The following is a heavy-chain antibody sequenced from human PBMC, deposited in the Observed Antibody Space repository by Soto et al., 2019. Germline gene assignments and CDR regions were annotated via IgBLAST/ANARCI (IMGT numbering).Heavy chain of an antibody. CDR2: INRSGST. CDR3: ARGMRGGAPIVLRPPGGMDV. V-gene: IGHV4-34*01. D-gene: IGHD2-8*01. Sequence: SETLSLTCAVYGGSFSGYYWSWIRRPPGKGLEWIGEINRSGSTNYNPSLKSRVTISVDTSKNQFSLKLSSVTAADTAVYYCARGMRGGAPIVLRPPGGMDVWGQGATVTVSS. CDR1: GGSFSGYY. J-gene: IGHJ6*02.